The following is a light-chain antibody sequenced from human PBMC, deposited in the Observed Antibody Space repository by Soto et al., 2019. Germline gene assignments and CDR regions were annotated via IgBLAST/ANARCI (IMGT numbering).Light chain of an antibody. CDR2: GAS. V-gene: IGKV3-20*01. J-gene: IGKJ1*01. Sequence: VLTQSPATLSLSPGERATLSCRASQSVSGYLAWYQQKPGQAPRLLIYGASNRATGIPDRFSGSGSGTDFTLTISSLQPEDFAVYCCQQWDSGATFGQGTKVDIK. CDR1: QSVSGY. CDR3: QQWDSGAT.